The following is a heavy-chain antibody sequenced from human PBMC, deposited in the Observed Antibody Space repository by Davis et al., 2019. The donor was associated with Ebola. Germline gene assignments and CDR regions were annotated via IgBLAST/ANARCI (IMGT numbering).Heavy chain of an antibody. V-gene: IGHV1-18*01. J-gene: IGHJ6*02. Sequence: ASVKVSCKASGYTFTSHGISWVRQAPGQGLEWMGWISAYNGNTNYAQKFQGRVTITADESTSTAYMELNSLRSEDTAVYYCARARGKDVWGQGTTVTVSS. CDR1: GYTFTSHG. CDR3: ARARGKDV. CDR2: ISAYNGNT.